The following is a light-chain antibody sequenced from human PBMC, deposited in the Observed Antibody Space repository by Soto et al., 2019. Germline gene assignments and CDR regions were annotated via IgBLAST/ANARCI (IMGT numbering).Light chain of an antibody. J-gene: IGLJ1*01. V-gene: IGLV2-14*01. CDR2: EVS. CDR3: SAYTVSRTYV. CDR1: SSDVGGYNY. Sequence: QSVLTQPASVSGSAGQSIAISCTGTSSDVGGYNYVSWYQQHPGKAPKLLLSEVSKRPSGVSDRFSGSKSGNTASLTISGLQTQDEADYYCSAYTVSRTYVFGTGTKVTVL.